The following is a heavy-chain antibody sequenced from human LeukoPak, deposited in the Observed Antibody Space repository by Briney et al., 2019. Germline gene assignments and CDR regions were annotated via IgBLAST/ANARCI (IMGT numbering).Heavy chain of an antibody. CDR1: GYTLTELS. D-gene: IGHD3-22*01. CDR2: FDPEDGET. V-gene: IGHV1-24*01. J-gene: IGHJ4*02. CDR3: AIVYYYDSSGYPYHFDH. Sequence: ASVKVSCKVSGYTLTELSMHWVRQAPGKGLEWMGGFDPEDGETIYAQKFQGRVTMTEDTSTDTAYMELSSLRSEDTAVYYCAIVYYYDSSGYPYHFDHWGQGTLVTVSS.